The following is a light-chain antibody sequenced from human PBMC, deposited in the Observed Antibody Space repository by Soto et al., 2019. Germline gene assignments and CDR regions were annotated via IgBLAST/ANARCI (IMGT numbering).Light chain of an antibody. CDR2: KGS. CDR3: RYRNHWPT. Sequence: DIVLTQSPAFLSLSPGDRATLSCRATESISIYLAWFQQKPGQAPRLLIYKGSKRAPGVPARFSGSGSETDFTLTIDSLEPEDFGVYYCRYRNHWPTFGPGTKVDIK. J-gene: IGKJ3*01. CDR1: ESISIY. V-gene: IGKV3-11*01.